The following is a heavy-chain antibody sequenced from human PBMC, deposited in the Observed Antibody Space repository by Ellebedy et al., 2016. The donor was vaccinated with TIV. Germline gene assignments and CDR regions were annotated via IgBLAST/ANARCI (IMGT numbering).Heavy chain of an antibody. CDR1: GGSLTSGSYY. D-gene: IGHD3-10*01. CDR3: ARGSYGQSCDY. CDR2: ISYRGST. Sequence: PSETLSLTCTVSGGSLTSGSYYWTWVRQAPGKGLEWIGYISYRGSTAYSPSLKCRVTISADTSKNQFSLKLRSVTAEDTAVYSCARGSYGQSCDYWGQGTLVIVSS. J-gene: IGHJ4*02. V-gene: IGHV4-61*01.